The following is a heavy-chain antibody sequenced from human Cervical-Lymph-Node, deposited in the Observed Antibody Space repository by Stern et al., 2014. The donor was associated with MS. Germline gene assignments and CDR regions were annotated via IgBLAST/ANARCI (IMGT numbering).Heavy chain of an antibody. J-gene: IGHJ6*02. V-gene: IGHV4-61*02. CDR2: IHIRGST. D-gene: IGHD6-6*01. Sequence: DQLVESGPGLVKPSQTLSLTCTVSGDSTSSGSYYLRWIRQPAGKGLEGIGRIHIRGSTNHNPSLKSRVTKTDDKSNRQVFLGLPFVTAADTAVYYCARSFGLYIAVRNYYYYAMDVWGQGTTVTVSS. CDR3: ARSFGLYIAVRNYYYYAMDV. CDR1: GDSTSSGSYY.